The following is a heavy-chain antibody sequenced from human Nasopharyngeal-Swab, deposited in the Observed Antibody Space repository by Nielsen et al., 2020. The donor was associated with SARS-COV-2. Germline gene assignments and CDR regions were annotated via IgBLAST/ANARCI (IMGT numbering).Heavy chain of an antibody. CDR2: IYTSGST. CDR1: GGSTTSGSYY. V-gene: IGHV4-61*02. CDR3: AGVRWGNYAYYFDY. D-gene: IGHD3-16*01. Sequence: SETLSLTCPVSGGSTTSGSYYCSWILQPAGKGLEWIGRIYTSGSTNYNPSLKSRVTISVDTSKNQFSLKLSSVTAADTAVYYCAGVRWGNYAYYFDYWGQGTLVTVSS. J-gene: IGHJ4*02.